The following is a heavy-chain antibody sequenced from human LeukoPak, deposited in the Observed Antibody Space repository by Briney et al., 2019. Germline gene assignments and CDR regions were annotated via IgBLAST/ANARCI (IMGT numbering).Heavy chain of an antibody. CDR3: ARTSYDAFDI. D-gene: IGHD1/OR15-1a*01. Sequence: GGSLRLACAASGFTFSSYGMHWVRQAPGKGLEWVAFIRYDGSNKYYADSVKGRYTISRDNSKNTLYLQMNSLRAEDTAVYYCARTSYDAFDIWGQGTMVTVSS. J-gene: IGHJ3*02. V-gene: IGHV3-30*02. CDR1: GFTFSSYG. CDR2: IRYDGSNK.